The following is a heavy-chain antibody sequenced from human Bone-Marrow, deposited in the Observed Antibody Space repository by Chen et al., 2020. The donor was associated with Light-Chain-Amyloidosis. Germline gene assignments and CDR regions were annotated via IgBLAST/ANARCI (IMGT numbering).Heavy chain of an antibody. Sequence: HLGESGPEVKKPGESLKISCKGSGYTFPNYWISWVRQMPGKGLEWMGVIYPDDSDARYSPSFEGQVTISADKSITTAYLQWRSLKASDTAMYYCARRRDGYNFDYWGQGTLVTVSS. CDR3: ARRRDGYNFDY. J-gene: IGHJ4*02. V-gene: IGHV5-51*01. CDR1: GYTFPNYW. CDR2: IYPDDSDA. D-gene: IGHD5-12*01.